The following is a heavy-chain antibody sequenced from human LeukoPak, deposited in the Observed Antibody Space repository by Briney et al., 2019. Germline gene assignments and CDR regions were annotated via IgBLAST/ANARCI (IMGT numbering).Heavy chain of an antibody. CDR2: INAGNDNT. CDR3: AREGIRYYYDSSGYPSYYFDY. CDR1: GYALTELS. V-gene: IGHV1-3*01. Sequence: GASVKVSCKVSGYALTELSMHWVRQAPGQRLEWMGWINAGNDNTKYSQKFQGRVTITTDTSASTAYMEVSSLRSEDTAVYYCAREGIRYYYDSSGYPSYYFDYWGQGTLVTVSS. J-gene: IGHJ4*02. D-gene: IGHD3-22*01.